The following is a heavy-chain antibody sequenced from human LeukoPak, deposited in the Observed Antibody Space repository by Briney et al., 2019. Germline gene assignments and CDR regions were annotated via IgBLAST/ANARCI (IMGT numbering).Heavy chain of an antibody. V-gene: IGHV1-2*02. CDR3: ARDTYGGNWSLGY. Sequence: ASVNVSCKASGFTFTGYYIHWVRQAPGQGLAWMGWVNPNSGGTKYAQKFQGRVSMTSDTSISTAYIELSRLTSDDTAVYYCARDTYGGNWSLGYWGQGTLVTVSS. J-gene: IGHJ4*02. CDR2: VNPNSGGT. CDR1: GFTFTGYY. D-gene: IGHD4-23*01.